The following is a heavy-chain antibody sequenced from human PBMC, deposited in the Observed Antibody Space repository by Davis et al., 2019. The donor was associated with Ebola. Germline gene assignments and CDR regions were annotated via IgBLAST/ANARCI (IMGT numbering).Heavy chain of an antibody. CDR1: GYGFTNYW. J-gene: IGHJ4*02. CDR2: IFPDDSDA. CDR3: ARQGTTSWDS. Sequence: GESLKISCKRSGYGFTNYWIGWVRQMPGKGLEWMGFIFPDDSDATYSPSFQGHVTFSVDKSIRTAYLHWNSLKASDTATYYCARQGTTSWDSWGQGTLVTVSS. V-gene: IGHV5-51*01. D-gene: IGHD2-2*01.